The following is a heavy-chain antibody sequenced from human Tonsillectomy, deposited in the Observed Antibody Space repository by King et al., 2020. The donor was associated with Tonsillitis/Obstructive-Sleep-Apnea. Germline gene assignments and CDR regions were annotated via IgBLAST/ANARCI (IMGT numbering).Heavy chain of an antibody. D-gene: IGHD3-9*01. CDR2: INHGGST. CDR3: ARGDLLTGYYASTDFDY. Sequence: VQLQQWGAGLLKPSETLSLTCAVYGGSFSGYYWSWIRQPPGKALEWIGEINHGGSTRYNPSLKSRVTISLDSSKNQFSLKLNSMTAADTALYYCARGDLLTGYYASTDFDYWGQGTLVTVSS. J-gene: IGHJ4*02. CDR1: GGSFSGYY. V-gene: IGHV4-34*01.